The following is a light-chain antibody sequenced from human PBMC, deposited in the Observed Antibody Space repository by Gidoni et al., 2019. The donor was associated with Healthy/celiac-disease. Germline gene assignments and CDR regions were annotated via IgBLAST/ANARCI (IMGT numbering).Light chain of an antibody. J-gene: IGKJ2*01. Sequence: DIQMTQSPSSLSASVGDRVTITCRASQSISSYLNWYQQKPGKAPKLLIYAAYSLQSGVPSRFSGSGYGTDFTLTISSLQPEDFATYYCQQGYSTPRTFGQGTKLEIK. CDR2: AAY. V-gene: IGKV1-39*01. CDR1: QSISSY. CDR3: QQGYSTPRT.